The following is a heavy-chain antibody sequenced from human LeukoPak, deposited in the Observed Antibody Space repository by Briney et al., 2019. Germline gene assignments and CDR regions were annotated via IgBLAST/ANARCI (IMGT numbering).Heavy chain of an antibody. CDR3: ARDCGGDCYSSGDNYYMDV. D-gene: IGHD2-21*02. CDR2: IYSGGST. V-gene: IGHV3-66*01. J-gene: IGHJ6*03. CDR1: GFTVSSNY. Sequence: GGSLRLSCAASGFTVSSNYMSWVRQAPGKGLEWVSVIYSGGSTYYADSVKGRFTISRDNSKNTLYLQMNSLRAEDTAVYYCARDCGGDCYSSGDNYYMDVWGKGTTVTISS.